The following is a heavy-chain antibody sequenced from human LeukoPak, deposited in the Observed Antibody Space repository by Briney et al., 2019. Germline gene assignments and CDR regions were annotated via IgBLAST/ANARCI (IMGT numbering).Heavy chain of an antibody. V-gene: IGHV3-53*01. D-gene: IGHD1-26*01. Sequence: GGSLRLSCAASGFSVSSSFMSWVRQAPGKGLEWVSVIYTGGGTYHADSVKGRVTISRDNSKNTLYLQMNSLRAEDTAVYYCAKESGSFRGQGTLVTVSS. CDR1: GFSVSSSF. CDR3: AKESGSF. J-gene: IGHJ4*02. CDR2: IYTGGGT.